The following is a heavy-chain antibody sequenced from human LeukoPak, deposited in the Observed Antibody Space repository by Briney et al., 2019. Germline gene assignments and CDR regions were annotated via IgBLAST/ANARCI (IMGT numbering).Heavy chain of an antibody. J-gene: IGHJ4*02. CDR1: GFTFSSYW. CDR2: IKQDGSEK. V-gene: IGHV3-7*01. Sequence: PGGSLRLSCAASGFTFSSYWMSWVRQAPGKGLEWVANIKQDGSEKYYVDSVKGRFTISRDNAKNSLYLQMNSLRAEDTAVYYCARDIVVVVAATYYFDYWGQRTLVTVSS. CDR3: ARDIVVVVAATYYFDY. D-gene: IGHD2-15*01.